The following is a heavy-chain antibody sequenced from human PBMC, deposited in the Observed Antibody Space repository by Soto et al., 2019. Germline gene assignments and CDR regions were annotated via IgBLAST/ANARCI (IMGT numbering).Heavy chain of an antibody. D-gene: IGHD6-6*01. J-gene: IGHJ4*02. Sequence: ASVKVSCKASGYTFTSYDINWVRQATGQGLEWMGWMNPNSGNTGYAQKFQGRVTMTRNTSISTAYMELSSLRSDDTAVYYCAITPLIAARNRLVYYFDYWGQGTLVTVS. CDR1: GYTFTSYD. CDR3: AITPLIAARNRLVYYFDY. V-gene: IGHV1-8*01. CDR2: MNPNSGNT.